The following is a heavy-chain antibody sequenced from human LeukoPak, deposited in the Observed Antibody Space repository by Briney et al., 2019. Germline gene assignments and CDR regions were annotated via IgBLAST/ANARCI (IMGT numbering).Heavy chain of an antibody. CDR1: GFIFSNYA. CDR2: IRSDGTNE. V-gene: IGHV3-30*02. Sequence: PGGSLRLYCAASGFIFSNYAMHWVRPAPGAGLGLGSFIRSDGTNEYYADSVKGRLSTSRDNSKSTLYLQMNSLTPGDTAVYYCAKDPGGGDEQKYFDYWGQGTLVTVSS. CDR3: AKDPGGGDEQKYFDY. J-gene: IGHJ4*02. D-gene: IGHD1/OR15-1a*01.